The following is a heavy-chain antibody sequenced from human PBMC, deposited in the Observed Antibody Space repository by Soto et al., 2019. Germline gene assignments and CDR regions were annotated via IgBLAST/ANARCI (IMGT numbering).Heavy chain of an antibody. CDR1: GAYMRNDYYY. CDR2: MHHSGRT. V-gene: IGHV4-31*03. CDR3: ARWVEVSLDYFDS. J-gene: IGHJ4*02. Sequence: SETLSLTCTVSGAYMRNDYYYWSWVRQNPGKDLEWIGHMHHSGRTHYNPSLKSRVAISVDTSKNQFSLYLNSVTAADTAVYYCARWVEVSLDYFDSWGQGTPVT. D-gene: IGHD2-15*01.